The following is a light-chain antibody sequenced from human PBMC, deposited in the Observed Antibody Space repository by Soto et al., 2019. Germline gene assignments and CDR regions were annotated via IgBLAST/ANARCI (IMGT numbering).Light chain of an antibody. J-gene: IGKJ2*01. CDR3: QQYGSSPAYT. CDR1: QSVSSSY. CDR2: GAS. V-gene: IGKV3-20*01. Sequence: EIVLTQSPGTLSLSPGERATLSCRASQSVSSSYLAWYQQKPGQAPRLLIYGASSTATGIPDRFSGSGSGTDFTLTISRLEPEEFAVYYCQQYGSSPAYTFGQGTKLEIK.